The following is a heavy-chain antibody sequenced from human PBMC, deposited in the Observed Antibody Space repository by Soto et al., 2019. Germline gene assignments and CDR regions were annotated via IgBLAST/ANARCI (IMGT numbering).Heavy chain of an antibody. J-gene: IGHJ4*02. V-gene: IGHV3-30*03. CDR1: GFSFSSYG. D-gene: IGHD4-17*01. CDR2: ISYDGTDE. Sequence: GGSLRLSCAASGFSFSSYGMHWVRQAPGKGLEWVAVISYDGTDEYYADSVKGRFTISRDNSNNMVYLQMNSLRAEDTAVYYCARDASTGAADYYFDYWGQGTPVTVSS. CDR3: ARDASTGAADYYFDY.